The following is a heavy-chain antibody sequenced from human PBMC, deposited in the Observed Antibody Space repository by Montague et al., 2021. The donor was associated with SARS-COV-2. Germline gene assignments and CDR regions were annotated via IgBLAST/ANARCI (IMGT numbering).Heavy chain of an antibody. CDR2: ISISGXT. CDR1: GGSISSGSYY. V-gene: IGHV4-61*02. CDR3: AGDIAVAGLFDY. J-gene: IGHJ4*02. D-gene: IGHD6-19*01. Sequence: TLSLTCTVSGGSISSGSYYWGWIRQPSGKGLEWIGRISISGXTXYXXXXKSRVTISVDTSKNQFSLKLSSVTATDTAVYYCAGDIAVAGLFDYWGQGTLVTVSS.